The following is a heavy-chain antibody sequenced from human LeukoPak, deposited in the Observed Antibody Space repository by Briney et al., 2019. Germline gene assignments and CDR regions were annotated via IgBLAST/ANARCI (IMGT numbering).Heavy chain of an antibody. CDR1: GFTFSSYA. Sequence: GGSLRLSCAASGFTFSSYAMSWVRQAPGKGLEWVSAISGSGSSTYYADSVKGRFTIARDNSKNTLDLQMNSLRAEDTAVYYCAKGKGYCSGGTCYSKDYYYGMDVWGQGTTVTVSS. D-gene: IGHD2-15*01. CDR2: ISGSGSST. V-gene: IGHV3-23*01. J-gene: IGHJ6*02. CDR3: AKGKGYCSGGTCYSKDYYYGMDV.